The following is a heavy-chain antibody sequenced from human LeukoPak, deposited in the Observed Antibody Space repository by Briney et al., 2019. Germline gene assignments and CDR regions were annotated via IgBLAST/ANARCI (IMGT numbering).Heavy chain of an antibody. CDR2: IIPILGIA. J-gene: IGHJ5*02. Sequence: SVKVSCKASGYTFTGYYMHWVRQAPGQGLEWMGRIIPILGIANYAQKFQGRVTITADKSTSTAYMELSSLRSEDTAVYYCARETSGDWFDPWGQGTLVTVSS. CDR1: GYTFTGYY. D-gene: IGHD3-10*01. V-gene: IGHV1-69*04. CDR3: ARETSGDWFDP.